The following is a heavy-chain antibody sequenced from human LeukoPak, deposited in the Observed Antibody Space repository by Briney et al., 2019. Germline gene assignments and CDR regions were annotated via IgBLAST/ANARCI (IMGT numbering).Heavy chain of an antibody. CDR2: IWYDGSNK. J-gene: IGHJ4*02. CDR3: AREGDYVWGSYPDNSDY. CDR1: GFTFSSYG. D-gene: IGHD3-16*02. V-gene: IGHV3-33*01. Sequence: GGSLRLSCAASGFTFSSYGMHWVRQAPGKGLEWVAVIWYDGSNKYYADSVKGRFTISRDNSKNTLYLQMNSLRAEDTAVYYCAREGDYVWGSYPDNSDYWGQGTLVTVSS.